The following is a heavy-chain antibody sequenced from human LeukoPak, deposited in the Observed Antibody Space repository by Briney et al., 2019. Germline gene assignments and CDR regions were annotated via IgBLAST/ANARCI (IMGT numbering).Heavy chain of an antibody. CDR3: TTGNWGPY. CDR1: GLTFSDAG. CDR2: IKRKTDAGTT. Sequence: GGSLSFSGEASGLTFSDAGRNWVGKAQGKGLEWVGRIKRKTDAGTTDYAAPVKGRFTISRDDSKNTLYLQMNSLKTEDTAVYYCTTGNWGPYWGQGTLVTVSS. V-gene: IGHV3-15*07. J-gene: IGHJ4*02. D-gene: IGHD7-27*01.